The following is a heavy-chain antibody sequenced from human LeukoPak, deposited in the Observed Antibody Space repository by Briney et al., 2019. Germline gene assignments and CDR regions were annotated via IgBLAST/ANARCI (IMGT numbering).Heavy chain of an antibody. CDR1: GFTFSNYA. J-gene: IGHJ4*02. CDR3: AKDLWSSPDSTNDY. CDR2: ISNSGDNT. V-gene: IGHV3-23*01. D-gene: IGHD2-2*01. Sequence: PGESLRLSCAASGFTFSNYAMTWVRQSPGKGLEWVSSISNSGDNTYYADSVKGRFTISRDNSKNTVDLQMNSLRAEDTALYYCAKDLWSSPDSTNDYWGQGTLVTVSS.